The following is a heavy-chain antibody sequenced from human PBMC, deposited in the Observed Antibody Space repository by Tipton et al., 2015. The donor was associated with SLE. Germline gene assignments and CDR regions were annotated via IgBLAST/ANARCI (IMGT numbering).Heavy chain of an antibody. V-gene: IGHV4-39*07. CDR3: ARGYSSSWLYYYGMDV. CDR2: LSYSGST. CDR1: GGSISSDSYF. D-gene: IGHD6-13*01. Sequence: TLSLTCNVSGGSISSDSYFWGWIRQPPGKGLEWIGSLSYSGSTNYNPSLKSRVTISVDTSKNQFSLKLRSVTAADTAVYYCARGYSSSWLYYYGMDVWGQGTTVTVSS. J-gene: IGHJ6*02.